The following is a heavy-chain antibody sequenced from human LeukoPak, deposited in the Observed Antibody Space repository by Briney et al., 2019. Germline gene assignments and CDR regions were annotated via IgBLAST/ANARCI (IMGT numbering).Heavy chain of an antibody. Sequence: ASVKVSCKASAFTFTSSAVQWVRQARGQRLEWIGWIVVGSGNTNYAQKFQERVTITRDMSTSTAYMELSSLRSEDTAVYYCAAEGPPAVAGEGGAFDIWGQGTMVTVSS. CDR3: AAEGPPAVAGEGGAFDI. CDR1: AFTFTSSA. V-gene: IGHV1-58*01. CDR2: IVVGSGNT. J-gene: IGHJ3*02. D-gene: IGHD6-19*01.